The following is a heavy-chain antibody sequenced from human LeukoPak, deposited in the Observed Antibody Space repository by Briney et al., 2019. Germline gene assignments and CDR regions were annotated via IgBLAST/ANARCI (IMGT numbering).Heavy chain of an antibody. J-gene: IGHJ4*02. Sequence: ASVKVSCKASGYTVTSYGISWVRQAPGQGLEWMGGISAYNGNTNYAQKLQGRVTMTTDTSTSTAYMELRSLRSDDTAVYYCARTEYYDFWSGLDFDYWGQGTLVTVSS. CDR3: ARTEYYDFWSGLDFDY. D-gene: IGHD3-3*01. CDR1: GYTVTSYG. CDR2: ISAYNGNT. V-gene: IGHV1-18*01.